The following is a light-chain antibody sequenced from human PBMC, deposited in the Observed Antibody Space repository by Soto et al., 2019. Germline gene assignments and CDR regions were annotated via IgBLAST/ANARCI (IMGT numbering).Light chain of an antibody. V-gene: IGKV4-1*01. Sequence: DIVMTQSPDSLAVSLGERATINCKSSQSVLYSSNNKNYLAWYQQKPGQTPKLLIYWASTRESGVPDRFSGSGSGTDFTLTISSLQAEDVAVYYCQQYFNTPLTFGPGTKVDIK. CDR2: WAS. J-gene: IGKJ3*01. CDR3: QQYFNTPLT. CDR1: QSVLYSSNNKNY.